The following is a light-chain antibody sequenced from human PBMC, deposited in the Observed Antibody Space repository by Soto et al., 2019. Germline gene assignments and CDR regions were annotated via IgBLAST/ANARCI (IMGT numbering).Light chain of an antibody. J-gene: IGKJ2*01. V-gene: IGKV3D-15*01. CDR2: GAS. CDR3: QQYNNWPPEYT. CDR1: QDRSTK. Sequence: IGMTQSPTTLFWAPRGKTTPLLRARQDRSTKLAWYQQKPGQAPRLLIYGASTRATGIPARFSGSGSGTEFTLTISSLQSEDFAVYHCQQYNNWPPEYTFGQGTKLEIK.